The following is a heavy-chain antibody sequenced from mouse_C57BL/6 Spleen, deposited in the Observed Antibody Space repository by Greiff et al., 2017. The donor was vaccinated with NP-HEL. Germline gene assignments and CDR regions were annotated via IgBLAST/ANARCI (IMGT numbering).Heavy chain of an antibody. CDR1: GFTFSDYY. V-gene: IGHV5-16*01. CDR3: ARVIYYDYDGGWYFDV. J-gene: IGHJ1*03. Sequence: DVQLVESEGGLVQPGSSMKLSCTASGFTFSDYYMAWVRQVPEKGLEWVANINYDGSSTYYLDSLKSRFIISIDNAKNILYLQMSSLKSEDTATYYCARVIYYDYDGGWYFDVWGTRTTVTVSS. CDR2: INYDGSST. D-gene: IGHD2-4*01.